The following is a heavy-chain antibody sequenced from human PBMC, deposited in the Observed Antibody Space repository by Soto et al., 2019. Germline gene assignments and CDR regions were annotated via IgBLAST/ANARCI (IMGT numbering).Heavy chain of an antibody. CDR3: ARVGVGLAAPRVWPY. D-gene: IGHD6-13*01. V-gene: IGHV1-18*01. CDR2: INPYNGNT. Sequence: QVQLAQSGAEVKKPEASVKVSCKASGYTFTSYGITWVRQAPGQGLEWMAWINPYNGNTKYAEKFLGRVTVTTDTSTATAYMEVRSLTSDDTAVFYCARVGVGLAAPRVWPYWGQGTPVTVSS. CDR1: GYTFTSYG. J-gene: IGHJ4*02.